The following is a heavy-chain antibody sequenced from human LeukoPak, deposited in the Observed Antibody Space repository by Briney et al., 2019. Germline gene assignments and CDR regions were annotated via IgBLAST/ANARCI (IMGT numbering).Heavy chain of an antibody. Sequence: PGGSLRLSCAASGFTFSSYAMSWVRQAPGKGLEWVSAISGSGGSTYYADSVKGRFTISRDNSKNTLYLQMNSLRAEDTAVYYCAKTRYFDSDNKRDYWGQGTLVTVSS. CDR2: ISGSGGST. J-gene: IGHJ4*02. CDR3: AKTRYFDSDNKRDY. CDR1: GFTFSSYA. V-gene: IGHV3-23*01. D-gene: IGHD3-9*01.